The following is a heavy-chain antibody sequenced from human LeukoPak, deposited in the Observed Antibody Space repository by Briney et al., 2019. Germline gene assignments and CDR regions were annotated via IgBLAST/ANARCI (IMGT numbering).Heavy chain of an antibody. V-gene: IGHV3-23*01. D-gene: IGHD1-26*01. CDR1: GFTFSSYG. CDR3: AKDDGGSYYIYYYYMDV. CDR2: ISGDAGRT. Sequence: GGTLRLSCAASGFTFSSYGMNWVRQAPGKGLEWVSGISGDAGRTYYADSVKGRFTIYRDNSKNTLYLQMNSLGAEDTAVYYCAKDDGGSYYIYYYYMDVWGKGTTVTISS. J-gene: IGHJ6*03.